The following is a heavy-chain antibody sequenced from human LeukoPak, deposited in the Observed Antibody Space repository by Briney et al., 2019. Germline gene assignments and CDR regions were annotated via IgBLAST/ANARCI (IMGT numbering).Heavy chain of an antibody. J-gene: IGHJ4*02. V-gene: IGHV1-46*01. CDR1: GYTFTSYY. CDR2: INPSGGST. Sequence: ASVKVSCKASGYTFTSYYMHWVRQAPGQGLEWMGIINPSGGSTSYAQKFQGRVTMTRDMSTSTVYMGLSSLRSEDTAVYYCAKLLRFGELLVPSSFDYWGQGTLVTVSS. D-gene: IGHD3-10*01. CDR3: AKLLRFGELLVPSSFDY.